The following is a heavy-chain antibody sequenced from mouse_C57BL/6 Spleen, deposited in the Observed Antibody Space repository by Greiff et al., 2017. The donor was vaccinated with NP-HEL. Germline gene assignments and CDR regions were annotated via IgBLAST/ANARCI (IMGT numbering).Heavy chain of an antibody. CDR2: ISYDGSN. J-gene: IGHJ2*01. CDR1: GYSITSGYY. D-gene: IGHD2-4*01. V-gene: IGHV3-6*01. Sequence: EVKLVESGPGLVKPSQSLSLTCSVTGYSITSGYYWNWIRQFPGNKLEWMGYISYDGSNNYNPSLKNRISITRDTSKNQFFLKLNSVTTEDTATYYCASYDYGFDYWGQGTTLTVSS. CDR3: ASYDYGFDY.